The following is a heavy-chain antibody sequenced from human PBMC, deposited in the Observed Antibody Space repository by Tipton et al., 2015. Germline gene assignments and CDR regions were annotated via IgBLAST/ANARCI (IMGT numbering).Heavy chain of an antibody. CDR2: ISHSGATV. CDR1: GFNFNEHY. V-gene: IGHV3-11*01. D-gene: IGHD2-8*02. J-gene: IGHJ3*02. CDR3: VRVQRMMVRYLHWSNPFDI. Sequence: GSLRLSCAASGFNFNEHYMSWIRQAPGKGLEWIACISHSGATVYYGDSVKGRFAISRDNAEKSLYLQLSSLRAEDTAVYHCVRVQRMMVRYLHWSNPFDIWGQGTGVTVSS.